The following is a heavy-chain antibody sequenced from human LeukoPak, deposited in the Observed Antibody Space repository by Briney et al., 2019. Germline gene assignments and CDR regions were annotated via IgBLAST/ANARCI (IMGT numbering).Heavy chain of an antibody. Sequence: PGGSLRLSCVGSGFTFSSYWMSWVRQAPGKGLEWVANIKQDGSEKYYVDSVKGRFTISRDNAKNSLYLQMNSLRAEDTAVYYCARDYIAVAGTRDYYYYYGMDVWGKGTTVTVSS. CDR1: GFTFSSYW. D-gene: IGHD6-19*01. J-gene: IGHJ6*04. CDR2: IKQDGSEK. V-gene: IGHV3-7*03. CDR3: ARDYIAVAGTRDYYYYYGMDV.